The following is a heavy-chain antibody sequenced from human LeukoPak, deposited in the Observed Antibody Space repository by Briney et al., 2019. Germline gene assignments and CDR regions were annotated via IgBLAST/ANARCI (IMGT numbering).Heavy chain of an antibody. V-gene: IGHV3-7*01. D-gene: IGHD6-6*01. CDR1: GFTFSSYW. J-gene: IGHJ4*02. Sequence: PGXSLRLSCAASGFTFSSYWMSWVRQAPGKGLEWVANIKVDGSERKYVDSVKSRFTISRDNGKNSLYLQMNSLRADDTAVYYCGRGSSARDYWGQGTLVTVSS. CDR3: GRGSSARDY. CDR2: IKVDGSER.